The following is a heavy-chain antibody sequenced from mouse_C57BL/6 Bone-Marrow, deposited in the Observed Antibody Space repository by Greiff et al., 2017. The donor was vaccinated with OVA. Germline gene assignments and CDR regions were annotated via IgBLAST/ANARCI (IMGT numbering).Heavy chain of an antibody. CDR1: GYSFTGYY. CDR3: ARLSLYFDY. V-gene: IGHV1-42*01. Sequence: VQLKQSGPELVKPGASVKISCKASGYSFTGYYMNWVKQSPEKSLEWIGEINPSTGGTTYNQKFKAKATLTVDKSSSTAYMQLKSLTSEDSAVYYCARLSLYFDYWGQGTTLTVSS. CDR2: INPSTGGT. J-gene: IGHJ2*01.